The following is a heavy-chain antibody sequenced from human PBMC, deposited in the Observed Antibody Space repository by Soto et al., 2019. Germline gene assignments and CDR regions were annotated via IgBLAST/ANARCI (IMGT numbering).Heavy chain of an antibody. CDR2: ISYNGSNK. J-gene: IGHJ4*02. D-gene: IGHD7-27*01. V-gene: IGHV3-30-3*01. CDR1: GFTFSSYA. Sequence: HPGGSLRLSCAASGFTFSSYAMHWVRQAPGKGLEWVAVISYNGSNKYYADSVKGRFTISRDNSKNTLCLQMNSLRAEDTAVYYCASSYGDQLSIIDYWGQGTLVTVSS. CDR3: ASSYGDQLSIIDY.